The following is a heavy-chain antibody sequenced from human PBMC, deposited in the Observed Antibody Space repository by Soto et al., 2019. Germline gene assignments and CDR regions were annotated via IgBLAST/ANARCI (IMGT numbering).Heavy chain of an antibody. CDR1: GFPFSIYS. CDR3: ARDNGIEGSFDP. Sequence: PGGSLRLSCAASGFPFSIYSMNWARQAPGKGLEWISYITGDSTTIYYADSVKGRFTISRDNAKNSLFLQMNSLRDEDKAMYYCARDNGIEGSFDPWGQGTLVTVSS. CDR2: ITGDSTTI. J-gene: IGHJ5*02. V-gene: IGHV3-48*02.